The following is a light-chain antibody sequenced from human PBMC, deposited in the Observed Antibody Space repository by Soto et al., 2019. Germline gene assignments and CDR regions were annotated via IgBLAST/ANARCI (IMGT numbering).Light chain of an antibody. CDR2: DAS. J-gene: IGKJ3*01. V-gene: IGKV1-5*01. Sequence: DIQMTQSPSTLSASVGDRVTITCRASQSISSWLAWYQQKPGKAPKLLIYDASSLESGVPSRFSGSGSGTEFTLTISSLQPDDFATYYCQQYNSQGVTSGPGTKVDIK. CDR3: QQYNSQGVT. CDR1: QSISSW.